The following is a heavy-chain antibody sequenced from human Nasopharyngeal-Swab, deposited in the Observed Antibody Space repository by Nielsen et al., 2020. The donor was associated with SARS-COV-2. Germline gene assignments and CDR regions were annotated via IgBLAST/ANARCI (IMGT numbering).Heavy chain of an antibody. V-gene: IGHV3-30*18. CDR1: GFTFSSYG. CDR3: AKMAGYSSSWYGSSLIDY. D-gene: IGHD6-13*01. Sequence: GSLRLSCAASGFTFSSYGMHWVRQAPGKGLEWVAVISYDGSNKYYADSVKGRFTISRDNSKNTLYLQMNSLRAEDTAVYYCAKMAGYSSSWYGSSLIDYWGQGTLVTVSS. CDR2: ISYDGSNK. J-gene: IGHJ4*02.